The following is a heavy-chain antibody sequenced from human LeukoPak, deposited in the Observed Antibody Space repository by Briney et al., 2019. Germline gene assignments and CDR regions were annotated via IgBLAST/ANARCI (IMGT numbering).Heavy chain of an antibody. CDR2: IRSKANSYAT. CDR3: TRLSRSYGFSTTNLQYYYYYYMDV. D-gene: IGHD5-18*01. J-gene: IGHJ6*03. V-gene: IGHV3-73*01. Sequence: PGGSLRLSCAASGFTFSGSAMHWVRQASGNGLEWVGRIRSKANSYATAYAASVKGRFTISRDDSKNTAYLQMNSLKTEDTAVCYCTRLSRSYGFSTTNLQYYYYYYMDVWGKGTTVTVSS. CDR1: GFTFSGSA.